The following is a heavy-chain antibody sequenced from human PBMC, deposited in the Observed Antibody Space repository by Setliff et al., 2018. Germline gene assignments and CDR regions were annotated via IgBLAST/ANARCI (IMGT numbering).Heavy chain of an antibody. D-gene: IGHD1-26*01. CDR1: GGSFSAYY. J-gene: IGHJ3*02. Sequence: SETLSLTCAVYGGSFSAYYWRWIRQAPGKGLEWIGEINQSGSTNYNPSLKSRVTMSVDASKKQFSLKLTSVTAADTAVYYCAIFIVGLDAFDTWGQGTMGTVSS. CDR3: AIFIVGLDAFDT. CDR2: INQSGST. V-gene: IGHV4-34*01.